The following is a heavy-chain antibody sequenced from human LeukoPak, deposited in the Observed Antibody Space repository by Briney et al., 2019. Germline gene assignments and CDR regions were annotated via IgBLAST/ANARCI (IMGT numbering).Heavy chain of an antibody. CDR1: GGSISSSSYY. CDR3: ARVRASNLTTAHDAFDI. J-gene: IGHJ3*02. V-gene: IGHV4-39*07. CDR2: IYHSGST. Sequence: PSETLSLTCTVSGGSISSSSYYWGWIRQPPGKGLEWIGSIYHSGSTYYNPSLKSRVTISVDTSKNQFSLKLSSVTAADTAVYYCARVRASNLTTAHDAFDIWGQGTMVTVSS. D-gene: IGHD4-17*01.